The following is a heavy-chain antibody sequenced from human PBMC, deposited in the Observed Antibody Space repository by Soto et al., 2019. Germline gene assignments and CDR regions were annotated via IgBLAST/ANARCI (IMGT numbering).Heavy chain of an antibody. D-gene: IGHD1-26*01. J-gene: IGHJ4*02. CDR1: GGTFSTYS. Sequence: QVQLVQSGAEVKKPGSSVNVSCKTSGGTFSTYSIVWVRQAPGEGLEWMGGIIPIFGTANYAQKIQDRVTITSDKSTNTAFMEVSSLKSEDTAMYYCASSSGNNYGVGTNYFFDCWGQGALVTVSS. CDR3: ASSSGNNYGVGTNYFFDC. CDR2: IIPIFGTA. V-gene: IGHV1-69*06.